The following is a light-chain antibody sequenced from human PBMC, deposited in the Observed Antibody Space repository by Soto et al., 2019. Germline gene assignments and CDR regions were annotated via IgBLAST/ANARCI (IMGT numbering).Light chain of an antibody. V-gene: IGKV3-20*01. CDR1: QSVSSSY. CDR2: GAS. Sequence: EIVVTQSPGTLSLSPGERATLSCRASQSVSSSYLAWYQQKPGQAPRLLIYGASSMATGIPDRFSGGGSGTDFTLTISRLEPEDFAVYYCQRFVSSLSSFTFGQGTKLEI. CDR3: QRFVSSLSSFT. J-gene: IGKJ2*01.